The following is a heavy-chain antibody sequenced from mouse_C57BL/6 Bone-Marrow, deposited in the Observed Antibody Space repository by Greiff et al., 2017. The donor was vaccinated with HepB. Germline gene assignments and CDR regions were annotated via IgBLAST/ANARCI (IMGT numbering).Heavy chain of an antibody. Sequence: VQLKQSGAELVRPGASVKLSCTASGFNIKDDYMHWVKQRPEQGLEWIGWIDPENGDTEYASKFQGKATITADTSSNTAYLQLSSLTSEDTAVYYCTPSWGAYWGQGTLVTVSA. CDR1: GFNIKDDY. J-gene: IGHJ3*01. CDR3: TPSWGAY. V-gene: IGHV14-4*01. D-gene: IGHD3-1*01. CDR2: IDPENGDT.